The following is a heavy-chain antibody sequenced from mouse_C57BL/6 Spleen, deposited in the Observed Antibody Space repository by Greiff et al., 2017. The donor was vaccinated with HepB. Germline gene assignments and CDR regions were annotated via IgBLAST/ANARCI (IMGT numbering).Heavy chain of an antibody. J-gene: IGHJ2*01. CDR1: GYTFTDYE. CDR3: TGDYDDSYFDY. Sequence: VQLQESGAELVRPGASVTLSCKASGYTFTDYEMHWVKQTPVHGLEWIGAIDPETGGTAYNQKFKGKAILTADKSSSTAYMELRSLTSEASAVYYCTGDYDDSYFDYWGQGTTLTVSS. V-gene: IGHV1-15*01. D-gene: IGHD2-4*01. CDR2: IDPETGGT.